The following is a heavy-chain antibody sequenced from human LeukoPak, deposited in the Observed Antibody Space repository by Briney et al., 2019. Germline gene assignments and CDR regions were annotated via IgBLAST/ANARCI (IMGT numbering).Heavy chain of an antibody. CDR1: GFTFDDYA. Sequence: GGSLRLSCAASGFTFDDYAMHWVRQAPGKGLEWVSGISWNSGSIGYADSVKGRFTISRDNAKNSLYLQMNSLRAEDTAVYYCAKYIISGTTGAFDFWGQGTMVTVSS. D-gene: IGHD1-7*01. J-gene: IGHJ3*01. CDR2: ISWNSGSI. V-gene: IGHV3-9*01. CDR3: AKYIISGTTGAFDF.